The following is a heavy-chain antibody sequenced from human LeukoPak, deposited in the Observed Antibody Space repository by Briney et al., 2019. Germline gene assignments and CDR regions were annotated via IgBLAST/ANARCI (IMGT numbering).Heavy chain of an antibody. J-gene: IGHJ5*02. V-gene: IGHV4-61*02. CDR2: IYTSGST. CDR1: GGSISSGSYS. D-gene: IGHD3-10*01. CDR3: ARGVRSWFDP. Sequence: SETLSLTCTVSGGSISSGSYSWSWIRQPAGKGLEWLGRIYTSGSTNYNPSLKSRVTISVDTSKNQFSLKLSSVAAADTAVYYCARGVRSWFDPWGQGTLVTVSS.